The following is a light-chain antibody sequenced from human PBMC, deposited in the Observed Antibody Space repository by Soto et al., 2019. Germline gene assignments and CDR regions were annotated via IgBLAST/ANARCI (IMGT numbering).Light chain of an antibody. J-gene: IGKJ1*01. CDR1: QSVSSSY. CDR3: HEYNTWPWT. V-gene: IGKV3-15*01. CDR2: GAS. Sequence: EIVLTQSPATLSLSPGERAALSCRASQSVSSSYLAWYQQKLGQAPRVLIYGASTRAAGIPARFSGSGSGTECILTISSLQSEDVAVYYCHEYNTWPWTLGQGTKVDIK.